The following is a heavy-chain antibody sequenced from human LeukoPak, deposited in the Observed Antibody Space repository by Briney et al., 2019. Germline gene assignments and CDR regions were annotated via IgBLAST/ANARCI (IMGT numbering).Heavy chain of an antibody. CDR2: IRSIANSYAT. CDR1: GFTFSGSA. CDR3: TRRRGCSGGSCYNFDY. D-gene: IGHD2-15*01. V-gene: IGHV3-73*01. J-gene: IGHJ4*02. Sequence: GGSLKLSCAASGFTFSGSAMHWVRQASGKGLEWVGRIRSIANSYATAYAASVKGRFTISRDDSKNTAYLQMNSLKTEDTAVYYCTRRRGCSGGSCYNFDYWGQGTLVTVSS.